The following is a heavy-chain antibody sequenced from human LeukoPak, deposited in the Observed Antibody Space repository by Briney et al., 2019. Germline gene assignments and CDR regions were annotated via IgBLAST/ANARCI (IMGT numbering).Heavy chain of an antibody. CDR3: ARGGPVAAINYYYYGMDV. J-gene: IGHJ6*04. V-gene: IGHV1-3*01. Sequence: ASVKVSCKASGYMFTKYVVHWVRQAPGQRPEWMGWIKAGNGDTKYSQNFQGRLTITRDTSTSTVYMELSSLRSEDTAVYYCARGGPVAAINYYYYGMDVWGKGTTVTVSS. D-gene: IGHD2-15*01. CDR1: GYMFTKYV. CDR2: IKAGNGDT.